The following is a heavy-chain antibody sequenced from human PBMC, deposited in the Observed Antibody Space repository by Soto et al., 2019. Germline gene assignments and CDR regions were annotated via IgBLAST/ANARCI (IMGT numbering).Heavy chain of an antibody. CDR2: LKHRGST. CDR3: AGGDYYYDSSGYYTDFDY. CDR1: GGSFSGYY. J-gene: IGHJ4*02. V-gene: IGHV4-34*01. D-gene: IGHD3-22*01. Sequence: SETLSLTCAVYGGSFSGYYWSWIRQPPGKGLKRNGELKHRGSTNYNPSIKSQATISVDTSKNQFSMKLSSVTAAVTAVYYCAGGDYYYDSSGYYTDFDYWGQG.